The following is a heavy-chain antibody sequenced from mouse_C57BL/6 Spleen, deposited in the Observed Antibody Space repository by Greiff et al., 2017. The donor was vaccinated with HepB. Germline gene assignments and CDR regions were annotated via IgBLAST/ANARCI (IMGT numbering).Heavy chain of an antibody. D-gene: IGHD1-1*01. Sequence: QVQLQQSGAELARPGASVKMSCKASGYTFTSYWMHWVKQRPGRGLEWIGRIDPNSGGTKYNEKFKSKATLTVDKPSSTAYMQLSSLTSEDSAVYYCARDYGSSYWFAYWGQGTLVTVSA. CDR1: GYTFTSYW. V-gene: IGHV1-72*01. CDR2: IDPNSGGT. CDR3: ARDYGSSYWFAY. J-gene: IGHJ3*01.